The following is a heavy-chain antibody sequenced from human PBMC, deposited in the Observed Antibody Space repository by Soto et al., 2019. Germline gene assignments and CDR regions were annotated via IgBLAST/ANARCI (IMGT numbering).Heavy chain of an antibody. D-gene: IGHD2-15*01. CDR1: GFTFTNYW. V-gene: IGHV3-7*01. Sequence: SGGSLRLSCTTSGFTFTNYWMAWVRQAPGKGLEWLGNTKQDESETYYADSVKGRFTISRDNSKNTLYLQMNSLRAEDTAVYYCAKETYSGPLDYWGQGTLVTVSS. J-gene: IGHJ4*02. CDR2: TKQDESET. CDR3: AKETYSGPLDY.